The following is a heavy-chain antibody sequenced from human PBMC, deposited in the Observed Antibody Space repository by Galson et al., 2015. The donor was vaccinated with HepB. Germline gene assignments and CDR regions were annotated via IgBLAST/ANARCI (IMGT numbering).Heavy chain of an antibody. Sequence: SLRLSCAASGFTFSSYVMHWVRQAPGKGLAWVSRINGDGSSTSYADSVKGRFTISRDNAKNTLFLQMNSLRAEDTAVYYCHTTTVTTGYYAMDVWGQGTTVTVSS. CDR2: INGDGSST. CDR1: GFTFSSYV. CDR3: HTTTVTTGYYAMDV. J-gene: IGHJ6*02. V-gene: IGHV3-74*01. D-gene: IGHD4-17*01.